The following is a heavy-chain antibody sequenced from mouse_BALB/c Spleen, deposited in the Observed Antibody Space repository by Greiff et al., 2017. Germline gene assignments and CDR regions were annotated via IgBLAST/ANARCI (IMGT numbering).Heavy chain of an antibody. CDR2: IRLKSNNYAT. Sequence: EVQLVESGGGLVQPGGSMKLSCVASGFTFSNYWMNWVRQSPEKGLEWVAEIRLKSNNYATHYAESVKGRFTISRDDSKSSVYLQMNNLRAEDTGIYYCTRPSNDWFAYWGQGTLVTVSA. D-gene: IGHD4-1*01. CDR1: GFTFSNYW. CDR3: TRPSNDWFAY. V-gene: IGHV6-6*02. J-gene: IGHJ3*01.